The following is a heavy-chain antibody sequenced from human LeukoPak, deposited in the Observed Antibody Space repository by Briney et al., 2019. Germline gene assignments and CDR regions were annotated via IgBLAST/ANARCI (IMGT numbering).Heavy chain of an antibody. D-gene: IGHD2-15*01. V-gene: IGHV4-39*01. CDR1: GGSIGSSSDY. J-gene: IGHJ4*02. CDR2: IYYSGTT. CDR3: AGTGLGYCSGGTCYHFDY. Sequence: TSETLSLTCTVSGGSIGSSSDYWGWIRQPPGKGLEWIGSIYYSGTTYYNPSLKSRVTISVDTSKNQFSLKLSSVTAADTAVYYCAGTGLGYCSGGTCYHFDYWGQGTLVTVSS.